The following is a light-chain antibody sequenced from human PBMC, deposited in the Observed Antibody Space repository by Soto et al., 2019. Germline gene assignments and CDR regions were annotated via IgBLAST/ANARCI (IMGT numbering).Light chain of an antibody. CDR1: QSISNH. CDR3: QQSYSSPQT. CDR2: AAS. Sequence: DIQMTQSPSSLSASVGDRVTITCRASQSISNHLNWYQQKPGKAPKLLIFAASSLQSGVPSRFSGSRSGPDFTLTISSLQPEDFATYYCQQSYSSPQTFGQGTKVDIK. J-gene: IGKJ1*01. V-gene: IGKV1-39*01.